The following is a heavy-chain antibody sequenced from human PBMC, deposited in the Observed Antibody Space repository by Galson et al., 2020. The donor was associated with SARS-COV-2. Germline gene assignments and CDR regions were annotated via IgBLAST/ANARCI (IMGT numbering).Heavy chain of an antibody. CDR1: GFTFSRYA. J-gene: IGHJ6*02. CDR2: IGFEGNSK. D-gene: IGHD3-3*01. CDR3: ARDFDVFGVGNFQAMDV. Sequence: GESLKISCAVSGFTFSRYAMHWVRQAPGKGLEWVAVIGFEGNSKYYADSVKGRLTVSRDNSQNKAYLQIHSLRSDDTALYFCARDFDVFGVGNFQAMDVWGQGTTVIVSS. V-gene: IGHV3-30*03.